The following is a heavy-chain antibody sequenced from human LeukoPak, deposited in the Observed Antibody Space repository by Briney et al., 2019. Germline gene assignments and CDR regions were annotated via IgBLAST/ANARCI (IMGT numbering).Heavy chain of an antibody. CDR1: GGSISSYY. CDR3: ASYDPYYYDSSGYLDY. CDR2: IYYSGST. D-gene: IGHD3-22*01. Sequence: PSETLSLTCTVSGGSISSYYWSWIRQPPGKGLEWIGYIYYSGSTNYNPSLKGRVTISVDTSKNQFSLKLSSVTAADTAVYYCASYDPYYYDSSGYLDYWGQGTLVTVSS. J-gene: IGHJ4*02. V-gene: IGHV4-59*01.